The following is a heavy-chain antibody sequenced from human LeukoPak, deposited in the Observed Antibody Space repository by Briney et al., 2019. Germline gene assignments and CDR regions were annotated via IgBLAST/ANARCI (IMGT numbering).Heavy chain of an antibody. V-gene: IGHV1-18*01. D-gene: IGHD3-10*01. CDR2: ISAYNGNT. CDR1: GYSFTSYG. J-gene: IGHJ4*02. CDR3: ARDGSGYELDY. Sequence: GESLKISCKGSGYSFTSYGISWVRQAPGQGLEWMGWISAYNGNTNYAQKLQGRVTMTTDTSTSTAYMELRSLRSDDTAVYYCARDGSGYELDYWGQGTLVTVSS.